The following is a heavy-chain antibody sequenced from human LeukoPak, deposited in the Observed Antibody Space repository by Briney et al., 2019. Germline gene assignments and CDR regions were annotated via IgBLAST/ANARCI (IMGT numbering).Heavy chain of an antibody. CDR1: GFIFSNYA. D-gene: IGHD2-15*01. V-gene: IGHV3-30*04. Sequence: GGSLRLSCAASGFIFSNYAMHWVRQAPGKGLEWVAVISYDGSNKYYADSVKGRFTISRDNAKNTLYLQMNSLRAGDTAVYYCASTPNGVAAVYFDYWGQGTLVTVSS. CDR2: ISYDGSNK. J-gene: IGHJ4*02. CDR3: ASTPNGVAAVYFDY.